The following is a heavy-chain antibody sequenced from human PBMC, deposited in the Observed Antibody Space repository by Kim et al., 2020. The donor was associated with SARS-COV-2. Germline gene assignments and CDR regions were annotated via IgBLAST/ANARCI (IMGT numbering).Heavy chain of an antibody. V-gene: IGHV3-33*01. CDR3: ARGGANARYFDWLLGY. CDR2: IWYDGSNK. D-gene: IGHD3-9*01. CDR1: GFTFSSYG. Sequence: GGSLRLSCAASGFTFSSYGMHWVRQAPGKGLEWVAVIWYDGSNKYYADSVKGRFTISRDNSKNTLYLQMNSLRAEDTAVYYCARGGANARYFDWLLGYWGQGTLVTVSS. J-gene: IGHJ4*02.